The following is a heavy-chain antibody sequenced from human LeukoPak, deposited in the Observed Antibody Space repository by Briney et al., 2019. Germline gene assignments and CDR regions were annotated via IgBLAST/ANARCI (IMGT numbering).Heavy chain of an antibody. J-gene: IGHJ6*02. CDR1: GYTFTGYY. V-gene: IGHV1-2*02. CDR3: ASTNLGYCSSTSCDYYYGMDV. Sequence: ASVKVSCKASGYTFTGYYMHWVRQAPGQGLEWTGWINPNSGGTNYAQKFQGRVTMTRDTSISTAYMELSRLRSDDTAVYYCASTNLGYCSSTSCDYYYGMDVWGQGTTVTVSS. CDR2: INPNSGGT. D-gene: IGHD2-2*01.